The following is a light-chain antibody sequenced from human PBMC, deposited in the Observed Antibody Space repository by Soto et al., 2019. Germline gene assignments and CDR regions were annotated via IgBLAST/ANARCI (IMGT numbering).Light chain of an antibody. CDR3: QQYNNWPLT. V-gene: IGKV3-15*01. J-gene: IGKJ4*01. Sequence: EIVMTQSPATLSVSPGERATLPCRASQSVNDNLAWYQQKPGQAPRLLFYGASSRATGIPARFSGSGSGTEFTLTISSLQSEGVAVYYCQQYNNWPLTFGGGTKVEIK. CDR1: QSVNDN. CDR2: GAS.